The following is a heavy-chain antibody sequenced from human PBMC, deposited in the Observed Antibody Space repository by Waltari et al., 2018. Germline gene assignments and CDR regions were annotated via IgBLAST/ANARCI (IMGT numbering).Heavy chain of an antibody. CDR1: GFTFSSYG. CDR2: IKHDGSEK. CDR3: ARGLARKSREDY. V-gene: IGHV3-7*01. J-gene: IGHJ4*02. Sequence: EVQLVESGGGLVQPGGSLGLYCAASGFTFSSYGMSWVRQAPGKGLEWVANIKHDGSEKYYVDSVKGRFTISRDNAKNSLYLQMNSLRAEDTAVYYCARGLARKSREDYWGQGTLVTVSS.